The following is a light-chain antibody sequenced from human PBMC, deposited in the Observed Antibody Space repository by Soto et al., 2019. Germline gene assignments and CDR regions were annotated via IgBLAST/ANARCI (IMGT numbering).Light chain of an antibody. Sequence: QSALTQPASVSGSPGQSITISCTGTSSDVGGYNYVSWYQQHPGKAPKLMIYDVSNRPSGVSIRFSGSKSGNTASLSISGLQAEDEADYCCSSYTSSSTRVFGTGTKVTVL. CDR1: SSDVGGYNY. CDR3: SSYTSSSTRV. J-gene: IGLJ1*01. CDR2: DVS. V-gene: IGLV2-14*01.